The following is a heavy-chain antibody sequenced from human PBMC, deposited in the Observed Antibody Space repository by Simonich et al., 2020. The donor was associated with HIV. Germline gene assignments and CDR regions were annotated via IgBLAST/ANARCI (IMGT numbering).Heavy chain of an antibody. J-gene: IGHJ4*02. CDR2: IYYTGIT. CDR3: ARGLFLSSWAPFHY. D-gene: IGHD6-13*01. V-gene: IGHV4-59*08. CDR1: GDTISSYY. Sequence: QVQLQESGPGLVKPSETLSLTCTVSGDTISSYYWSWIRQPPGKGLEWIGHIYYTGITNYNPSLKSRFTISVDTSKNQFSLNLTSVTAADTAVYYCARGLFLSSWAPFHYWGQGTLLTVSS.